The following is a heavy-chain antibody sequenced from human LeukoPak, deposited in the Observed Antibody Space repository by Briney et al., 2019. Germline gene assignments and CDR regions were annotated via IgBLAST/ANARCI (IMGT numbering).Heavy chain of an antibody. CDR2: ISSSGNTI. V-gene: IGHV3-11*04. CDR1: KFTLSDYY. D-gene: IGHD3-22*01. J-gene: IGHJ4*02. CDR3: AKDRQIRYYYDSSGYYLFDY. Sequence: GGSLRLSCAASKFTLSDYYMNWIRQAPGKGLEWVSYISSSGNTIYYADSVKGRFTISRDNAKNSLYLQMNSLRAEDTAVYYCAKDRQIRYYYDSSGYYLFDYWGQGTLVTVSS.